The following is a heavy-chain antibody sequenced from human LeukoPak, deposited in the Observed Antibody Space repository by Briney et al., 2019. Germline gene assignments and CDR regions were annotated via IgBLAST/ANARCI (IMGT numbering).Heavy chain of an antibody. CDR2: INPNSGGT. CDR3: AREEAVSYNWFDP. J-gene: IGHJ5*02. V-gene: IGHV1-2*02. CDR1: GYTFTGYY. D-gene: IGHD1-14*01. Sequence: ASVKVSFKASGYTFTGYYMHWVRPAPGQGLEWMGWINPNSGGTNYAQKFQGRVTMTRDTSISTAYMELSRLRSDDTAVYYCAREEAVSYNWFDPWGQGTLVTVSS.